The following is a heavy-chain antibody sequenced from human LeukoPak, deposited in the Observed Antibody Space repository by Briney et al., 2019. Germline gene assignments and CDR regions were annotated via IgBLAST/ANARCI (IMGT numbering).Heavy chain of an antibody. Sequence: PGGSLRLSCAASGFTFSTYDMRWVRQTTGEGLEWVSGIDTAGATYSPGSAKGRFTISRDNAKNSLYLQMNSLRAGDTALYYCARRRGGLGSYSDAFDIWGQGTMVTVSS. V-gene: IGHV3-13*04. D-gene: IGHD3-10*01. CDR3: ARRRGGLGSYSDAFDI. CDR2: IDTAGAT. CDR1: GFTFSTYD. J-gene: IGHJ3*02.